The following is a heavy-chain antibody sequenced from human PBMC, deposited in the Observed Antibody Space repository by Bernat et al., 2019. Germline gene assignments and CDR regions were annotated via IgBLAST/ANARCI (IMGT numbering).Heavy chain of an antibody. D-gene: IGHD3-22*01. J-gene: IGHJ4*02. CDR3: AKAPSYDGSGFFDY. V-gene: IGHV3-30*02. CDR2: IRYDGSNK. Sequence: QVQLVESGGGVVQPGGSLRLSCAASGFTFSSYGMHWVRQAPGKGLEWVAFIRYDGSNKYYADSVKGRLTISRGNSKNTLYLQMNSLRAEDTAVYYCAKAPSYDGSGFFDYWGQGTLVTVSS. CDR1: GFTFSSYG.